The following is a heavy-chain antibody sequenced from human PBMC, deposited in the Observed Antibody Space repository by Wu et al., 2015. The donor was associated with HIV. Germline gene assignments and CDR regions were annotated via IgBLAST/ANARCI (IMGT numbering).Heavy chain of an antibody. V-gene: IGHV1-2*02. CDR1: GYTFTGYY. CDR2: INPDSGDT. CDR3: ARDWQFQVTFGDYYMDI. J-gene: IGHJ6*03. D-gene: IGHD3-3*01. Sequence: QVHLVQSGTEMKKSGASVKVSCQTSGYTFTGYYIHWVRQAPGQGLEWMGWINPDSGDTKFAQTFQGRITMTRDTSTTTVNLVLASLKSNDTATYYCARDWQFQVTFGDYYMDIWGNGTTVIVS.